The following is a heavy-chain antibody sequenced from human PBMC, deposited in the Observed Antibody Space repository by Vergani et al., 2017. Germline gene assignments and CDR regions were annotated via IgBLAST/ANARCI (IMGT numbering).Heavy chain of an antibody. Sequence: QVQLVQSGAEVKKPGASVKVSCTASGYTFTSYGISWVRQAPGQGLEWMGWISAYNGNTNYAQKLQGRVIMTTDTSTSTAYMELRSLRSEDTAVYYCARAVTAWYQLLLKTANWFDPWGQGTLVTVSS. CDR3: ARAVTAWYQLLLKTANWFDP. D-gene: IGHD2-2*01. CDR2: ISAYNGNT. CDR1: GYTFTSYG. V-gene: IGHV1-18*01. J-gene: IGHJ5*02.